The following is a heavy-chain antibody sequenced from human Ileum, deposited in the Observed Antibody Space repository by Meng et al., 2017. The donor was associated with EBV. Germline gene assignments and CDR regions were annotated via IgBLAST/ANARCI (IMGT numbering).Heavy chain of an antibody. CDR2: TSHSGST. V-gene: IGHV4-4*02. CDR1: GGSISRSDW. J-gene: IGHJ4*02. Sequence: QVLLAESGPGLVKPSETLSLTCAVSGGSISRSDWWSWVRQPPGKGLEWIGETSHSGSTNYSPSLKSRVTISLDKSKNQLSLKLNSVTAADTAVYYCASSDYYRSDYWGQGTLVTVSS. CDR3: ASSDYYRSDY. D-gene: IGHD3-22*01.